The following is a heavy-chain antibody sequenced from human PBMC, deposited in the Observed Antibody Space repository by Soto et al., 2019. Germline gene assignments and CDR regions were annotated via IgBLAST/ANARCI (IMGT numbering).Heavy chain of an antibody. CDR3: ARESSVAAAGRRYFQH. CDR1: GYSFTNYY. D-gene: IGHD6-13*01. J-gene: IGHJ1*01. V-gene: IGHV1-46*01. Sequence: ASVKVSCKASGYSFTNYYMHWVRQAPGQGLEWMGIINPSGGITSYAQKFQGRVTMTRDTSTSTVYMELSSLRSEDTAVYYCARESSVAAAGRRYFQHWGLGTLVTVSS. CDR2: INPSGGIT.